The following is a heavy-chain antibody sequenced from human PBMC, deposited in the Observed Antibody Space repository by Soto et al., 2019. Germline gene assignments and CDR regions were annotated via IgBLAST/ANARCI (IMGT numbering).Heavy chain of an antibody. CDR1: GGSISSYY. J-gene: IGHJ6*03. V-gene: IGHV4-59*01. Sequence: PSETLSLTCTVSGGSISSYYWSWIRQPPGKGLEWIGYIYYSGSTNYNPSLKSRVTISVDTSKNQFSLKLSSVTAADTAVYYCARGYGDIPAAMSDYYYYYMDVWGKGTTVTVSS. CDR2: IYYSGST. CDR3: ARGYGDIPAAMSDYYYYYMDV. D-gene: IGHD2-2*01.